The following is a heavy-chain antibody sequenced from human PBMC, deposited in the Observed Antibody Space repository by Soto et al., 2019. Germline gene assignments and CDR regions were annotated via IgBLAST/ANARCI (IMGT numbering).Heavy chain of an antibody. CDR3: ARAAGRFWELYWFDP. Sequence: QVQLVQSGAEVKKPGASVKVSCKASGYTFTSYNMHWVRQAPGQGLEWVGMINPLGFSTTYAQKFRGRVTMTRDTSTSTVYLELTKLRSGDTAGDYGARAAGRFWELYWFDPWGQGTLVTVSP. CDR2: INPLGFST. CDR1: GYTFTSYN. D-gene: IGHD1-7*01. J-gene: IGHJ5*02. V-gene: IGHV1-46*01.